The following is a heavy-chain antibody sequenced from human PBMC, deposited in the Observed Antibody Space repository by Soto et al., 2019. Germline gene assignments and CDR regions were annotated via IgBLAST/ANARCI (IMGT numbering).Heavy chain of an antibody. V-gene: IGHV3-21*01. CDR1: GFTFSSYS. Sequence: LRLSCAASGFTFSSYSMNWVRQAPGKGLEWVSSISSSSSYIYYADSVKGRFTISRDNAKNSLYLQMNSLRAEDTAVYYCARDGDYVWGSYRWSDAFDIWGPGTMLTVSS. J-gene: IGHJ3*02. D-gene: IGHD3-16*02. CDR2: ISSSSSYI. CDR3: ARDGDYVWGSYRWSDAFDI.